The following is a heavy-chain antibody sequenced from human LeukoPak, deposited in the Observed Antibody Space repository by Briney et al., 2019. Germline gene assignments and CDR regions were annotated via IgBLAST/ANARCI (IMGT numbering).Heavy chain of an antibody. CDR2: ISYDGNHY. Sequence: GGSLRLSCSGTGFSFRSFAMHWVRQAPGEGLEWLVFISYDGNHYYYADSVKGRFTISRDNSKNTLSLHMEGLRPDDTAVYYCARGEGIGDIDYWGQGTLVTVSS. CDR3: ARGEGIGDIDY. D-gene: IGHD3-10*01. CDR1: GFSFRSFA. J-gene: IGHJ4*02. V-gene: IGHV3-30-3*01.